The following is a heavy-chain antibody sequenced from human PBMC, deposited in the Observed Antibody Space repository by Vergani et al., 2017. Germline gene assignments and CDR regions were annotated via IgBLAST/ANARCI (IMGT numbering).Heavy chain of an antibody. CDR2: INHSGST. CDR3: AREGATYDFWSVIDGMDV. D-gene: IGHD3-3*01. CDR1: GGSFSGYY. Sequence: QVQLQQWGAGLLKPSETLSLTCAVYGGSFSGYYWSWIRQPPGKGLEWIGEINHSGSTNYNPSLKSRVTISVDTSKNQFSLKLSSVTAADTAVYYCAREGATYDFWSVIDGMDVWGQGTTVTVSS. J-gene: IGHJ6*02. V-gene: IGHV4-34*01.